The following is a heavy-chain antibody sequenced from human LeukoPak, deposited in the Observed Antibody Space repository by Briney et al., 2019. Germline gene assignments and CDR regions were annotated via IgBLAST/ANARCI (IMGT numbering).Heavy chain of an antibody. CDR1: GGSFSGYY. Sequence: SETLSLTRAVYGGSFSGYYWSWIRQPPGKGLEWIGEINHSGSTNYNPSLKSRVTISVDTSKNQFSLKLSSVTAADTAVYYCAINYYDSSGYYLRFDYWGQGTLVTVSS. V-gene: IGHV4-34*01. CDR2: INHSGST. CDR3: AINYYDSSGYYLRFDY. J-gene: IGHJ4*02. D-gene: IGHD3-22*01.